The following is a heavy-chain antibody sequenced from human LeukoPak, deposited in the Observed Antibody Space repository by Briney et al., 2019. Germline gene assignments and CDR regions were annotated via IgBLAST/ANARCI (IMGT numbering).Heavy chain of an antibody. Sequence: GGSLRLSCVASGFTLSSYAMSWVRQAPGKGLEWVSAISGSGGSTYYADSVKGRFTISRDNSKNTLYLQMNSLRAEDTAVYYCARGFDSYYDSSGYYSIPFDYWGQGTLVTVSS. V-gene: IGHV3-23*01. D-gene: IGHD3-22*01. CDR2: ISGSGGST. CDR3: ARGFDSYYDSSGYYSIPFDY. J-gene: IGHJ4*02. CDR1: GFTLSSYA.